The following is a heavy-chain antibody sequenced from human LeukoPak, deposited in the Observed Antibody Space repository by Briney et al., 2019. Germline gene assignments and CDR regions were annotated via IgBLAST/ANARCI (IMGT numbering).Heavy chain of an antibody. Sequence: SETLSLTCTVSGGSISSGGYYWSWIRQHPGKGLEWIGYIYYSGSTYHNPSLKSRVTISVDTSKNQFSLKLSSVTAADTAVYYCASYNWNDGAFDIWGQGTMVTVSS. V-gene: IGHV4-31*03. CDR2: IYYSGST. J-gene: IGHJ3*02. D-gene: IGHD1-20*01. CDR1: GGSISSGGYY. CDR3: ASYNWNDGAFDI.